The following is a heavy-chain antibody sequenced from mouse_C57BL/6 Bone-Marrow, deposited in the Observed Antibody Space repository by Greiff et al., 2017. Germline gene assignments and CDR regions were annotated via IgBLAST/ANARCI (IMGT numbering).Heavy chain of an antibody. D-gene: IGHD6-1*01. CDR3: ARRGAAGDFDV. V-gene: IGHV5-9*01. CDR1: GFTFSSYT. Sequence: EVKLVESGGGLVKPGGSLKLSCAASGFTFSSYTMSWVRQTPEKRLEWVATISGGGGNTYYPDSVKGRFTISRDNAKNTLYLQMSSLRSEDTALYYCARRGAAGDFDVWGTGTTVTVSS. J-gene: IGHJ1*03. CDR2: ISGGGGNT.